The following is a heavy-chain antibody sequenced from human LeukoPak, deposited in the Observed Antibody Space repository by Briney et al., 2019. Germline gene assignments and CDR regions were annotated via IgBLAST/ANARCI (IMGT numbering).Heavy chain of an antibody. CDR1: GGTFSSYA. V-gene: IGHV1-69*06. D-gene: IGHD5-18*01. Sequence: SVKVSCKASGGTFSSYAISWVRQAPGQGLEWMGGIIPIFGTANYAQKFQGRVTITADKSTSTAYMELSSLRSEDTAVYYCARAFSGQRGYSYGPDYFDYWGQGTLVTVSS. CDR2: IIPIFGTA. J-gene: IGHJ4*02. CDR3: ARAFSGQRGYSYGPDYFDY.